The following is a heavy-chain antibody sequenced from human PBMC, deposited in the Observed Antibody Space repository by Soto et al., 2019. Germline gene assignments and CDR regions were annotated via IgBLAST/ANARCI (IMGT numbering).Heavy chain of an antibody. CDR3: TRDMDYGDRAFGDY. CDR2: ISYDGSKK. J-gene: IGHJ4*02. V-gene: IGHV3-30-3*01. CDR1: GFTFSCFA. D-gene: IGHD4-17*01. Sequence: GGSLRLSCAASGFTFSCFAMCWVRQAPGKGLEWVAVISYDGSKKYYADSVKGRFTISRDNSKNTLNLQMNGLRTEDTAVYYCTRDMDYGDRAFGDYWGQGTLVTVSS.